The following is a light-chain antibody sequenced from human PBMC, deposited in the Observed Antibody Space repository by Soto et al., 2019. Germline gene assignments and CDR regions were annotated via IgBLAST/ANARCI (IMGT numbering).Light chain of an antibody. J-gene: IGKJ4*01. CDR3: QQSYSAS. CDR1: QTISTW. V-gene: IGKV1-5*01. Sequence: DIQVTQSPPTLSASVGDRVTITCRASQTISTWMAWYQQKPGKAPKLLVYDASTLQSGVASRFSGSGSGTEFTLIISGLQPDDSATYYCQQSYSASFGGGTKVDIK. CDR2: DAS.